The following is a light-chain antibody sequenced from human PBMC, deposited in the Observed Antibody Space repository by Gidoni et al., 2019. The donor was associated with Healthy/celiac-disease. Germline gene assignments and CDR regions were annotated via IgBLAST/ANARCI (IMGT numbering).Light chain of an antibody. J-gene: IGKJ3*01. CDR3: QQYYSPPFT. Sequence: DIVMTQSPDSLALSLGERATITCKSSQSVLYSSNNKNYLAWYQQKPRQPPTLLIYLASTREPGVPDRFSGSGSGTDFTLTISSLQAEDVAVYYCQQYYSPPFTFGPGTKVDIK. CDR2: LAS. V-gene: IGKV4-1*01. CDR1: QSVLYSSNNKNY.